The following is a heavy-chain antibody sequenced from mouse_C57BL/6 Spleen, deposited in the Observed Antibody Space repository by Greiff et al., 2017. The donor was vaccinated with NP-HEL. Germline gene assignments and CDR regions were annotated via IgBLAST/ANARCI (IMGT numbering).Heavy chain of an antibody. J-gene: IGHJ1*03. CDR1: GYAFSSSW. Sequence: QVQLQQSGPELVKPGASVKISCKASGYAFSSSWMNWVKQRPGKGLEWIGRIYPGDGDTNYNGKFKGKATLTADKSSSTAYMQLSSLTSEDSAVYFCARGDYDYDDGNWYFDVWGTGTTVTVSS. CDR2: IYPGDGDT. D-gene: IGHD2-4*01. CDR3: ARGDYDYDDGNWYFDV. V-gene: IGHV1-82*01.